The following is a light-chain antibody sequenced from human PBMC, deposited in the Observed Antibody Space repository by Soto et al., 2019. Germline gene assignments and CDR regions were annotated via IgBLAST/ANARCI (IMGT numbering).Light chain of an antibody. V-gene: IGLV2-23*02. CDR3: CKYAGSNTYV. CDR1: SSDVGRYNL. CDR2: DVS. Sequence: QSALTQPASVSGSPGQSITISCTGTSSDVGRYNLVTWYQHYPGKAPELMIYDVSKRPSGVVNRFSGSKSGNTASLTISGLQAEDEADYYCCKYAGSNTYVFGTVTKVTVL. J-gene: IGLJ1*01.